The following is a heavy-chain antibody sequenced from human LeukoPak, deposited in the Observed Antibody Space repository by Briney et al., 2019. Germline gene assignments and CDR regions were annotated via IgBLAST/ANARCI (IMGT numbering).Heavy chain of an antibody. Sequence: SETLSLTCIVSGGSISSYYWSWIRQPAGKGLEWIGRIYTSETTNYNPSLTSRVTMSVDTSKNQFSLKLSSVTAADTAVYYCARGGVATIKDWGQGTLVTVSS. V-gene: IGHV4-4*07. D-gene: IGHD5-12*01. CDR2: IYTSETT. CDR3: ARGGVATIKD. CDR1: GGSISSYY. J-gene: IGHJ4*02.